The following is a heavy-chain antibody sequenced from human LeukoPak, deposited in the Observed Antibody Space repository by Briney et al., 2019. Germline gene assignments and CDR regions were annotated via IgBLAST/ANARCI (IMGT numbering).Heavy chain of an antibody. J-gene: IGHJ4*02. CDR2: ISDSSNYI. Sequence: PGGSLRLSCAASGFTFSSYSMNWVRQAPGKGLEWVSSISDSSNYIHYADSVKGRFTISRDNAKNSLYLQMNSLRAEDTAVYYCARSEWFNFDYWGQGTLVTVSS. CDR1: GFTFSSYS. D-gene: IGHD3-3*01. V-gene: IGHV3-21*01. CDR3: ARSEWFNFDY.